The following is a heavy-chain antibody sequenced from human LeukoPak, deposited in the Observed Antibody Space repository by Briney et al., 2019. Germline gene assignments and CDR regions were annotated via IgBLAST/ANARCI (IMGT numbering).Heavy chain of an antibody. V-gene: IGHV3-23*01. D-gene: IGHD5-18*01. CDR2: ISGSGGST. Sequence: PGWSLRLSCAASGFTFSSYGMSWVRQAPGKGLEWVSAISGSGGSTYYADSVKGRFTISRDNSKNTLYLQMNSLRAEDTAVYYCAKRVRGYSYGYSDYWGQGTLVTVSS. J-gene: IGHJ4*02. CDR3: AKRVRGYSYGYSDY. CDR1: GFTFSSYG.